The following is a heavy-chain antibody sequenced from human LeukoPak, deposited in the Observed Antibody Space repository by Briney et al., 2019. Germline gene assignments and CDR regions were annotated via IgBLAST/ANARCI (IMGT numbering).Heavy chain of an antibody. V-gene: IGHV3-30*03. CDR3: ARDPKVEMATAEYTAGDY. D-gene: IGHD5-24*01. Sequence: GGSLRLSCAASGFSFNSYWMTWVRQPPGRGLEWVAVISYDGSNKYYADSVKGRFTISRDNSKNTLYLQMNSLRAEDTAVYYCARDPKVEMATAEYTAGDYWGQGTLVTVSS. CDR2: ISYDGSNK. J-gene: IGHJ4*02. CDR1: GFSFNSYW.